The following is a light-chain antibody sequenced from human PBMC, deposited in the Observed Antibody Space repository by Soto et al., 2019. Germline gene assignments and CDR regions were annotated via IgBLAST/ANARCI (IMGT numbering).Light chain of an antibody. CDR1: QSVSNN. J-gene: IGKJ1*01. Sequence: EIVMTQSPATLSVSPGERATVSCMASQSVSNNLVWYQQKPGQPPRALIYGASTRATGIPARFSGSGSGTEFTLTISSLQSEDFAVYYCQQYNIWPRTFGQGTKVEIK. V-gene: IGKV3D-15*01. CDR3: QQYNIWPRT. CDR2: GAS.